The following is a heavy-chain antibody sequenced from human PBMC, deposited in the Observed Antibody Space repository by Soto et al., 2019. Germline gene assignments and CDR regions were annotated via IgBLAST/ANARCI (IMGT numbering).Heavy chain of an antibody. V-gene: IGHV1-2*02. CDR3: ARPLYSSSGY. D-gene: IGHD6-19*01. Sequence: ASVKVSCRASGYTFTGYYMHWVRQAPGQGLEWMGWINPNSGGTNYAQRLQGRVTMTRDTPISTAYMELSRLRSDDTAVYYCARPLYSSSGYWGQGTLVTVTS. CDR1: GYTFTGYY. CDR2: INPNSGGT. J-gene: IGHJ4*02.